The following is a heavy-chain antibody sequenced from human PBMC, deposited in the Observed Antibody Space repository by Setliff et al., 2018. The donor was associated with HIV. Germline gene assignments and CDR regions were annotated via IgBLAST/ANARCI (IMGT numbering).Heavy chain of an antibody. V-gene: IGHV4-4*09. CDR1: GDSISTYY. D-gene: IGHD3-10*01. Sequence: SETLSLTCTVSGDSISTYYWSWIRQSPGKGLEWIGYIYRDGTTNYNPSLKSRVTMSLDTSKNQFSLKLSSVIAADTAMYYCARRIDNSGTFPDKNWFDPWGQGSPVTVSS. CDR3: ARRIDNSGTFPDKNWFDP. CDR2: IYRDGTT. J-gene: IGHJ5*02.